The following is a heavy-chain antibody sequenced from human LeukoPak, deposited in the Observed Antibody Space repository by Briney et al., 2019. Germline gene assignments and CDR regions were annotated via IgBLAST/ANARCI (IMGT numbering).Heavy chain of an antibody. D-gene: IGHD6-6*01. Sequence: GASVKVSCKASGGTFSSYAISWVRQAPGQGLEWMGGIIPIFGTANYAQKLQGRVTMTTDTSTSTAYMELRSLRSDDTAVYYCARAQGVIAASGGDPWGQGTLVTVSS. CDR1: GGTFSSYA. CDR3: ARAQGVIAASGGDP. J-gene: IGHJ5*02. V-gene: IGHV1-69*05. CDR2: IIPIFGTA.